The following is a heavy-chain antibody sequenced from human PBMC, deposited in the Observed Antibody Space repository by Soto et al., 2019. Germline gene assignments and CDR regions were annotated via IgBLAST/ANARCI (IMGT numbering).Heavy chain of an antibody. V-gene: IGHV3-23*01. CDR1: GFTFISYA. Sequence: SLRLSFASSGFTFISYAMGWVLQGPGKGLEWVAVVSIGGSTHYADSVRGRFTISRDNSKNTLSLQMNSLTAEDTAVYFCAKRRGAGGHFDYWGQGALVTVSS. J-gene: IGHJ4*02. CDR3: AKRRGAGGHFDY. D-gene: IGHD2-15*01. CDR2: VSIGGST.